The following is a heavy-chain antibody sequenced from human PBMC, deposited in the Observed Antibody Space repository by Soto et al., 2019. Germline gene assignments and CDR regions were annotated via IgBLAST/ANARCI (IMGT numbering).Heavy chain of an antibody. CDR3: ARESHDILTGPPWVWYFDL. Sequence: QVQLQQWGAGPLRPLETLSLTCGVSGGSFSGYYWAWIRQSPGKGLEWIGEINDRGSINYNPSLKSRVSIAVDTSKTHYSLSLRSLTAADTAVYYCARESHDILTGPPWVWYFDLWGRGTMVTVSS. CDR2: INDRGSI. D-gene: IGHD3-9*01. J-gene: IGHJ2*01. V-gene: IGHV4-34*01. CDR1: GGSFSGYY.